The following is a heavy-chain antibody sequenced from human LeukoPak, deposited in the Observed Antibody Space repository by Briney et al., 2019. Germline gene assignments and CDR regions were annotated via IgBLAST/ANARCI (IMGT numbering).Heavy chain of an antibody. CDR2: INPNSGGT. CDR3: AREYPYSSGWPAGY. D-gene: IGHD6-19*01. J-gene: IGHJ4*02. V-gene: IGHV1-2*02. CDR1: GYTFTGYY. Sequence: ASVKVSCKASGYTFTGYYMHWVRQAPGQGLEWMGWINPNSGGTNYAQKFQGRVTMTRDTSTSTVYMELSSLRSEDTAVYYCAREYPYSSGWPAGYWGQGTLVTVSS.